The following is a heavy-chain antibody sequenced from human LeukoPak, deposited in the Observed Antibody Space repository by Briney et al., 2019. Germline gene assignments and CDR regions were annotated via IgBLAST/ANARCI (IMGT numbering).Heavy chain of an antibody. V-gene: IGHV3-30*02. CDR2: ILYDGTNK. D-gene: IGHD4-17*01. J-gene: IGHJ4*02. Sequence: GGSLRLSCAASGFTFSSFGMHWVRQAPGQGLEWVAFILYDGTNKYYADSVKGRFTISRDNSKNTLSLQMNSLRAEDTAVHYCARDPAGDYVDYWGQGTLVTVSS. CDR3: ARDPAGDYVDY. CDR1: GFTFSSFG.